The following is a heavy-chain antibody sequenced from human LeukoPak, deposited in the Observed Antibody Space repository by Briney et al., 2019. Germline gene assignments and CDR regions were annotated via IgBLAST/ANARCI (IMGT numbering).Heavy chain of an antibody. J-gene: IGHJ4*02. CDR1: GYTFTSYG. D-gene: IGHD3-3*01. CDR3: ARGYYDFWSGYYFFDY. CDR2: ISAYNGNT. Sequence: ASVKVSCKASGYTFTSYGISWVRQAPGQGLEWMGWISAYNGNTNYAQKLQGRVTTTTDTSTSTAYMELRSLRSDDTAVYYCARGYYDFWSGYYFFDYWGQGTLVTVSS. V-gene: IGHV1-18*01.